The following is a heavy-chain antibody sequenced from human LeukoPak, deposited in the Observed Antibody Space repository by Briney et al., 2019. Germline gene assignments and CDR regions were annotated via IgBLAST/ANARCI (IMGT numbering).Heavy chain of an antibody. D-gene: IGHD3-3*01. V-gene: IGHV3-30*18. Sequence: GGSLRLSCAVSGFTFSSYGMHWVRQAPGKGLEWMAVISYDGTNKYYADSVKGRFTISRDNSKNTLYLQMNSLRAEDTAVYYCAKDLNYDFWSGLGNWGQGTLVTVAS. CDR2: ISYDGTNK. J-gene: IGHJ4*02. CDR3: AKDLNYDFWSGLGN. CDR1: GFTFSSYG.